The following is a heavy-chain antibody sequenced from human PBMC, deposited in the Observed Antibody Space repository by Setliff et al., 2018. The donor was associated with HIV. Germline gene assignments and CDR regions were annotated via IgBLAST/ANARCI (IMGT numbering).Heavy chain of an antibody. CDR1: GYTLTELS. V-gene: IGHV1-24*01. J-gene: IGHJ4*02. CDR2: FDPEDGET. CDR3: ARRVPPIPSGDLDY. D-gene: IGHD4-17*01. Sequence: ASVKVSCKISGYTLTELSIHWVRQAPGKGLEWMANFDPEDGETFYAQKFQGRVTMTRDTSITTAYMELSRVRSDDTAVYYCARRVPPIPSGDLDYWGQGTLVTVSS.